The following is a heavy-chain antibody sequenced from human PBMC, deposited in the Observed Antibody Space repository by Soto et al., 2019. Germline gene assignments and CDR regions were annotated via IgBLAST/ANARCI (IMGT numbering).Heavy chain of an antibody. J-gene: IGHJ4*02. Sequence: SETLSLTCTVSGGSISSYYGGWFRQPPGKGLEWIGYIYYSGSTNYNPSLKSRVTISVDTSKNQFSLKLSSVTAADTAVYYCASSTVTRNFDYWGQGTLVTVSS. CDR3: ASSTVTRNFDY. D-gene: IGHD4-17*01. V-gene: IGHV4-59*01. CDR1: GGSISSYY. CDR2: IYYSGST.